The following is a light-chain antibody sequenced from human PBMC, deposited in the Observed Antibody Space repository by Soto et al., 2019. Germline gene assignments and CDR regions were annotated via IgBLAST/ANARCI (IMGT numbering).Light chain of an antibody. J-gene: IGLJ3*02. V-gene: IGLV1-40*01. CDR2: GNS. CDR3: QSYDSSLSGWV. CDR1: SSNIGAGYD. Sequence: QSVLTQPPSVSGAPGQRVTISCTGSSSNIGAGYDVHWYQQFPGTAPKLLIYGNSNRPSGVPDRFSGSKSGTSASLEITGLQAECEADYYCQSYDSSLSGWVFGGRTQLTVL.